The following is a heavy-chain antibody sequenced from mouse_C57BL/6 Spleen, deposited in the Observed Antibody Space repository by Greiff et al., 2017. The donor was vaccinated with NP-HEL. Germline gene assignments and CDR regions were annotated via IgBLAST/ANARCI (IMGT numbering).Heavy chain of an antibody. J-gene: IGHJ3*01. CDR1: GYTFTSYW. D-gene: IGHD3-2*02. Sequence: QVQLQQSGAELAKPGASVKLSCKASGYTFTSYWMHWVKQRPGQGLEWIGYINPSSGYTKYNQKLKDKATLTADKSSSTAYMQLSSLTYEDSAVYYCAREGGLTAQATRGFAYWGQGTLVTVSA. CDR2: INPSSGYT. V-gene: IGHV1-7*01. CDR3: AREGGLTAQATRGFAY.